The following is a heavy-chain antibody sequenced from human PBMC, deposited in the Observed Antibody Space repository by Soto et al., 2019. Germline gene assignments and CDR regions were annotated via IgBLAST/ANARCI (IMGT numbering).Heavy chain of an antibody. J-gene: IGHJ6*02. CDR2: IIPISGTT. Sequence: QVQLVQSGAEVKKPGSSVKVSCKASGGTFSTHAIIWVRQAPGHGLEWMGGIIPISGTTYYTQKFQGRVNITADEPTSTAFMELSSMKSDDTAVFYCARGYCSRGNCYSGMDVWGQGTMVTVSS. D-gene: IGHD2-2*01. V-gene: IGHV1-69*01. CDR3: ARGYCSRGNCYSGMDV. CDR1: GGTFSTHA.